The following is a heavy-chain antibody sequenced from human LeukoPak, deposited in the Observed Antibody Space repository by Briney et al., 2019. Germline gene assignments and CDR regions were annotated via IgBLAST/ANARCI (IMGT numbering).Heavy chain of an antibody. CDR2: IYYSGST. D-gene: IGHD5-18*01. V-gene: IGHV4-59*12. J-gene: IGHJ5*02. CDR3: ARRERGYSYGYARTTGWFDP. CDR1: GGSISSYY. Sequence: PSETLSLTCTVSGGSISSYYWSWIRQPPGKGLEWIGYIYYSGSTNYNPSLKSRVTISVDTSKNQFSLKLSSVTAADTAVYYCARRERGYSYGYARTTGWFDPWGQGTLVTVSS.